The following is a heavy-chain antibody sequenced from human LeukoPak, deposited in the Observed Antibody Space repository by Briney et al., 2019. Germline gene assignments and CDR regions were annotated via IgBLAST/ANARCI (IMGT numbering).Heavy chain of an antibody. V-gene: IGHV1-69*05. CDR2: IIPIFGTA. Sequence: WASVKVSCKASGGTFSSYAISWVRQAPGQGREWMGGIIPIFGTANYAQKFQGRVTITTDESTSTAYMELSSLRSEDTAVYYCARDSGSWYAIGDQSWFDPWGQGTLVTVSS. CDR1: GGTFSSYA. J-gene: IGHJ5*02. CDR3: ARDSGSWYAIGDQSWFDP. D-gene: IGHD6-13*01.